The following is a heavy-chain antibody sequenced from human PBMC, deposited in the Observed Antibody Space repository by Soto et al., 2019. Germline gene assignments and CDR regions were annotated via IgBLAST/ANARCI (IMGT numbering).Heavy chain of an antibody. CDR3: ARQWSGLHDTLSWFDP. V-gene: IGHV5-51*01. Sequence: GESLKISCKGSGYRFTSFWIGWVRQIPGKGLEWMGIIYPGDSETRYSPSFQGQVTISVDKSTSTAYLQWSSLKASDTAMYYCARQWSGLHDTLSWFDPWGLGTLVTVSS. CDR1: GYRFTSFW. J-gene: IGHJ5*02. CDR2: IYPGDSET. D-gene: IGHD2-21*01.